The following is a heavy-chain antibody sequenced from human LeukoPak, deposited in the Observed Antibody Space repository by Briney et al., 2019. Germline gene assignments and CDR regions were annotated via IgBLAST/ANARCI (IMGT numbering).Heavy chain of an antibody. CDR2: IYYSGST. V-gene: IGHV4-59*01. J-gene: IGHJ6*02. Sequence: SETLSLTCTVSGGSMSPYHWGWIRQPPGKGLEWTGYIYYSGSTNYNPSLKSRVTISVDTSKNQFSLKLSSVTAADTAVYYCARVYSGSYYGRDYYYGMDVWGQGTTVTVSS. CDR1: GGSMSPYH. D-gene: IGHD1-26*01. CDR3: ARVYSGSYYGRDYYYGMDV.